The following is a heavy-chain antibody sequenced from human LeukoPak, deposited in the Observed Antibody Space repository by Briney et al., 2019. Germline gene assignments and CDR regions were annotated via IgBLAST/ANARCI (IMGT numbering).Heavy chain of an antibody. CDR2: IYYSGST. CDR1: GGSISSYY. J-gene: IGHJ3*02. Sequence: SETLSLTCTVSGGSISSYYWSWIRQPPGKKLEWIGYIYYSGSTNYNPSLKSRVTISVDTSKNQFSLKLSSVTAADTAVYYCARGQLGYCSSTSCESYDAFDIWGQGTMVTVSS. D-gene: IGHD2-2*01. V-gene: IGHV4-59*01. CDR3: ARGQLGYCSSTSCESYDAFDI.